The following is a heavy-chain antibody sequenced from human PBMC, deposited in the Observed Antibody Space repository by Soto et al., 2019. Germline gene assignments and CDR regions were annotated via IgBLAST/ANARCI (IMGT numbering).Heavy chain of an antibody. V-gene: IGHV1-18*01. D-gene: IGHD2-15*01. Sequence: APVKVSCKACGYTFTRYRISWVRHAPGQGLEWMGWISAYNGNTNYAQKLQGRVTMTTDTSTSTAYMELRSLRSDDTAVYYCARARGYCSGGSCYPNTYFDYWGQGTLVTVSS. CDR1: GYTFTRYR. J-gene: IGHJ4*02. CDR2: ISAYNGNT. CDR3: ARARGYCSGGSCYPNTYFDY.